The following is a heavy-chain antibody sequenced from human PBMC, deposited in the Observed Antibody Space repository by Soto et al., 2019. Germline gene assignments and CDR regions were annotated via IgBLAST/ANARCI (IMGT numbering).Heavy chain of an antibody. D-gene: IGHD1-1*01. J-gene: IGHJ5*02. CDR3: APHDPGARFDT. V-gene: IGHV1-2*02. CDR1: RYIFTAYF. CDR2: INPNNGAT. Sequence: QVQLVQSGAEVKKPGASVKVSCKAPRYIFTAYFMHWVRQAPGQGLEWMGWINPNNGATHYGLSFQGGVTMTRDTSISTAYMELSILRSDDTAVYYCAPHDPGARFDTWGKGTLVIVSS.